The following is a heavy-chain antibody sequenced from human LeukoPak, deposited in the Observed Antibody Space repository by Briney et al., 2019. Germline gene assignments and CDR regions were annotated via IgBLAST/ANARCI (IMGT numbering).Heavy chain of an antibody. J-gene: IGHJ6*02. D-gene: IGHD5-12*01. Sequence: ASVKVSCKASGGTFSSYAISWVRQAPGQGLEWMGGIIPIFGTANYAQKFQGRVTITADESTSTAYMELSSLRSEDTAVYYCASEGGDIVATILSYGMDVWGQGTTVTVSS. V-gene: IGHV1-69*01. CDR1: GGTFSSYA. CDR3: ASEGGDIVATILSYGMDV. CDR2: IIPIFGTA.